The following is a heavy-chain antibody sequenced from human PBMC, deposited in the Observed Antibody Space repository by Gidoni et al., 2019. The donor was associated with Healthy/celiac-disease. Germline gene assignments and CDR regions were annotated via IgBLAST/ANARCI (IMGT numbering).Heavy chain of an antibody. CDR1: GFTFSSYS. CDR3: ATLAAAGNC. J-gene: IGHJ4*02. D-gene: IGHD6-13*01. Sequence: EVQLVESGGGLVKPGGSLRPSCAASGFTFSSYSMNWVRQAPGKGLEWVSSISSSSSYIYYADSVKGRFTISRDNAKNSLYLQMNSLRAEDTAVYYCATLAAAGNCWGQGTLVTVSS. V-gene: IGHV3-21*01. CDR2: ISSSSSYI.